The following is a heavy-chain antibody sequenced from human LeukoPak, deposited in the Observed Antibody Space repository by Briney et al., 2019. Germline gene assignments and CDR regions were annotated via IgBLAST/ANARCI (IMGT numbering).Heavy chain of an antibody. V-gene: IGHV1-18*01. D-gene: IGHD3-10*01. CDR2: ISAYNGNT. CDR1: GYTFTSYG. Sequence: ASVKVSCKASGYTFTSYGISWVPQAPGQGLEWMGWISAYNGNTNYAQKLQGRLTMTTDTSTITAYIELRSLRSDDTAVYYCARHGSGSYAHGMDVWGQGTTVTVSS. CDR3: ARHGSGSYAHGMDV. J-gene: IGHJ6*02.